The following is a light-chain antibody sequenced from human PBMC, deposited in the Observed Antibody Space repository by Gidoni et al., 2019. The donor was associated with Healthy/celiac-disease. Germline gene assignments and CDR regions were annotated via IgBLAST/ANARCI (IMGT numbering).Light chain of an antibody. J-gene: IGKJ5*01. V-gene: IGKV3-11*01. CDR2: AAS. Sequence: EIVLTQSPATLSLSPGERATLSFRASQSVSSYLAWYQQKPGQAPRLLIYAASNRATGIPARFSGSGSGTDFTLTISSLEPEDFAVYYCQQRSNWPPSITFGQGTRLEIK. CDR1: QSVSSY. CDR3: QQRSNWPPSIT.